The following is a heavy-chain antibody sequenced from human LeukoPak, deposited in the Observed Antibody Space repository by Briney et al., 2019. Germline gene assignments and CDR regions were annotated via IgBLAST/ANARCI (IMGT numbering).Heavy chain of an antibody. J-gene: IGHJ4*02. CDR2: IWFDGTNK. D-gene: IGHD5-12*01. CDR3: ARDRGVAAHLDY. Sequence: GGSLRLSCAASGFTFSNYCMHWVRQAPGKGLEWVAVIWFDGTNKYYADSVRGRFTISRDNSKNTLYLQMNSLRAEDTAVYYCARDRGVAAHLDYWGQGNLVTVSS. CDR1: GFTFSNYC. V-gene: IGHV3-33*01.